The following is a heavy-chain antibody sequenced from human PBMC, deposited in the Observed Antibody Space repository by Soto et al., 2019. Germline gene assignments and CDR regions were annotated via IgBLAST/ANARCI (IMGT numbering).Heavy chain of an antibody. CDR3: ARHQGILTMVRGVIPIYYYGMDV. Sequence: SETLSLTCTVSGGSISSYYWSWIRQPPGKGLEWIGYIYYSGSTNYNPSLKSRVTISVDTSKNQFSLKLSSVTAADTAVYYCARHQGILTMVRGVIPIYYYGMDVWGQGTTVTVS. CDR2: IYYSGST. CDR1: GGSISSYY. V-gene: IGHV4-59*08. J-gene: IGHJ6*02. D-gene: IGHD3-10*01.